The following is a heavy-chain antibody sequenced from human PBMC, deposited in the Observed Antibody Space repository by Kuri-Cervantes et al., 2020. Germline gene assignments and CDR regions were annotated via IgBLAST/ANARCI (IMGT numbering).Heavy chain of an antibody. CDR1: EFSLSRYN. Sequence: GESLKISCAASEFSLSRYNMVWVRQAPGKGLEWVSYISSGSSTISYADSVKGRFTISRDNARSSLYLHMTSLRAEDTAVYFCARDGLGISNYFDCWGQGTLVTVSS. V-gene: IGHV3-48*04. D-gene: IGHD7-27*01. CDR2: ISSGSSTI. CDR3: ARDGLGISNYFDC. J-gene: IGHJ4*02.